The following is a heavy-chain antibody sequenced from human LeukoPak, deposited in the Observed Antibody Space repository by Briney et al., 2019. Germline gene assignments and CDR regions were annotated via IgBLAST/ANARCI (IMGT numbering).Heavy chain of an antibody. CDR2: IYSGGST. D-gene: IGHD1-26*01. CDR1: GFTVSSNY. V-gene: IGHV3-66*01. CDR3: AKEMGATSYFEY. J-gene: IGHJ4*02. Sequence: GGSLRLSCAASGFTVSSNYMSWVRQAPGKGLEWVSVIYSGGSTYYADSVKGRFTISRDNSKNTLYLQMNSLRAEDTAVYYCAKEMGATSYFEYWGQGTLVTVSS.